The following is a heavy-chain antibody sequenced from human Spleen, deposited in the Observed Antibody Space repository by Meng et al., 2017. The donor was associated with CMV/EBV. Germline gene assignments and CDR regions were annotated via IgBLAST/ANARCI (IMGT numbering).Heavy chain of an antibody. D-gene: IGHD3-10*01. J-gene: IGHJ6*02. CDR3: ARDRGSGSYVYYYYGMDV. V-gene: IGHV3-53*01. CDR1: GLTVSSNY. CDR2: IYSGGST. Sequence: LSLTCAASGLTVSSNYMSWVRQAPGKGLEWVSIIYSGGSTYYADSVKGRFTISRDNSKNTLYLQMNSLRAEDTAVYYCARDRGSGSYVYYYYGMDVWGQGTTVTVSS.